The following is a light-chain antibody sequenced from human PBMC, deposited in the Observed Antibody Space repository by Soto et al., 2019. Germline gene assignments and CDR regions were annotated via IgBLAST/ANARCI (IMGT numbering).Light chain of an antibody. Sequence: EIVFTQSPATLSLSPGGRGTLSCRASHSVSNYLAWYQQKPGQAPRLLIYDASKRATGIPPRFSGTGSGTDFTLTTRSLEPEDLAVYYCQQRSNWPITFGQGTRLEIK. J-gene: IGKJ5*01. CDR3: QQRSNWPIT. V-gene: IGKV3-11*01. CDR2: DAS. CDR1: HSVSNY.